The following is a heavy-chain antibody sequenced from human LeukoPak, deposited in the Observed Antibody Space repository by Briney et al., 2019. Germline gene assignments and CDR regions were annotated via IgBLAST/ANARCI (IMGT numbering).Heavy chain of an antibody. J-gene: IGHJ4*02. V-gene: IGHV3-53*04. CDR3: ARGQEMATMNY. CDR2: IYSGGST. CDR1: GFTVSSNY. D-gene: IGHD5-24*01. Sequence: GRSLRLSCAASGFTVSSNYMSWVRQAPGKGLEWVSVIYSGGSTYYADSVKGRFTISRHNSKNTLYLQMNSLRAEDTAVYYCARGQEMATMNYWGQGTLVTVSS.